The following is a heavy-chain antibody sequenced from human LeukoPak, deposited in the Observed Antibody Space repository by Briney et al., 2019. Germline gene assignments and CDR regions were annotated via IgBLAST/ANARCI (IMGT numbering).Heavy chain of an antibody. V-gene: IGHV4-61*01. J-gene: IGHJ4*02. Sequence: LESLSLTRTVSGGSVSSGRYYWSWIRQPPGKGLEWIGYIHYSGSTNYNPSLKSRATIPVDTSKNQLSLKLSSDTDADTAVYYCARFPPGYCSRTSCYEWGRFVYLGQGTLVTVS. CDR3: ARFPPGYCSRTSCYEWGRFVY. D-gene: IGHD2-2*01. CDR1: GGSVSSGRYY. CDR2: IHYSGST.